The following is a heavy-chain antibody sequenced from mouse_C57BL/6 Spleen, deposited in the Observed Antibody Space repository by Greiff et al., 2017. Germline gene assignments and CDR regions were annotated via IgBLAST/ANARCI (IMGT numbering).Heavy chain of an antibody. V-gene: IGHV1-18*01. D-gene: IGHD1-2*01. CDR2: INPNNGGT. J-gene: IGHJ1*03. CDR1: GYTFTDYN. Sequence: EVQLQQSGPELVKPGASVKIPCKASGYTFTDYNMDWVKQSHGKSLEWIGDINPNNGGTIYNQKFKGKATWTVDKSSSTAYMELRSLTSEDTAVYYCARALLRYRYFDVWGTGTTVTVSS. CDR3: ARALLRYRYFDV.